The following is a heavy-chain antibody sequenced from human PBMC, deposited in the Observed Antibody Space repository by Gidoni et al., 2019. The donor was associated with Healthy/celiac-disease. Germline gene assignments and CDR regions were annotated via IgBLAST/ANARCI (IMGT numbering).Heavy chain of an antibody. CDR2: IIPIFGTA. D-gene: IGHD1-26*01. CDR1: GGTFSSYA. J-gene: IGHJ6*02. CDR3: ARDSGSISGEQYYYYGMDV. Sequence: QVQLVQSGAEVKKPGSSVKVSCKASGGTFSSYAIRWVRQAPGQGLEWMGGIIPIFGTANYAQKFQGRVTITADESTSTAYMELSSLRSEDTAVYYCARDSGSISGEQYYYYGMDVWGQGTTVTVSS. V-gene: IGHV1-69*01.